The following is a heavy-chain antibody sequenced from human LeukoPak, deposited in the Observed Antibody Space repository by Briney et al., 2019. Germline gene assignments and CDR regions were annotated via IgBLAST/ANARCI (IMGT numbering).Heavy chain of an antibody. Sequence: SETLSLTCTVSGGSISSYYWGWIRQPPGKGLEWIGSIYYGSVFYSVSTYYNPSLKSRVTMSGDTSKNQFSLKLNFATAADTAFYYCTTTYDFTRGGFDYWGLGTLVTVSS. CDR3: TTTYDFTRGGFDY. CDR2: IYYGSVFYSVST. CDR1: GGSISSYY. J-gene: IGHJ4*02. D-gene: IGHD3-10*01. V-gene: IGHV4-39*07.